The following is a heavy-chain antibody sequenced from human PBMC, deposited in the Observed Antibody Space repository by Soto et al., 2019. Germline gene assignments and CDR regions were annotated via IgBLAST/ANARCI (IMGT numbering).Heavy chain of an antibody. CDR3: VRERGLSSFYGMDV. CDR2: MSNDGRKD. CDR1: GFTLSYYG. D-gene: IGHD3-10*01. Sequence: GGSLRLSCVASGFTLSYYGIHWVRQAPGKGLEWVAFMSNDGRKDYYADSVKGRFTISRDDSKGKIYLQTNNLRPEDTAVYYCVRERGLSSFYGMDVWGQGITVTVSS. V-gene: IGHV3-30*03. J-gene: IGHJ6*02.